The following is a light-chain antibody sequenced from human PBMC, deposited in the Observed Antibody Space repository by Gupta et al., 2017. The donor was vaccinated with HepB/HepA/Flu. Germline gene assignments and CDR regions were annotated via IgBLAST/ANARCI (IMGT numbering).Light chain of an antibody. Sequence: QSALTQPRSVSGSPGQSVTISCTGTSSDIGGNKFVSWYQQQPGKAPKMMIYDVNKRPSGVPDRFSGSKSGNTASLTISGLQAEDEADYDCCSYAGAYWVFGGGTKLTVL. V-gene: IGLV2-11*01. CDR1: SSDIGGNKF. CDR3: CSYAGAYWV. CDR2: DVN. J-gene: IGLJ3*02.